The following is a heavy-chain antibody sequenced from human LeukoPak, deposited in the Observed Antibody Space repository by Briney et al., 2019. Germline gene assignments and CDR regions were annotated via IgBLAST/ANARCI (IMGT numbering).Heavy chain of an antibody. CDR2: IYHSGST. CDR3: AREVVSRPVLNDAFDI. D-gene: IGHD2-15*01. J-gene: IGHJ3*02. CDR1: GGSISSGDYY. Sequence: SETLSLTCTVSGGSISSGDYYWTWIRQPPGKGLEWIGYIYHSGSTYYNPSLKSRVTISVDRSKNQFSLKLSSVTAADTAVYYCAREVVSRPVLNDAFDIWGQGTMVTVSS. V-gene: IGHV4-30-2*01.